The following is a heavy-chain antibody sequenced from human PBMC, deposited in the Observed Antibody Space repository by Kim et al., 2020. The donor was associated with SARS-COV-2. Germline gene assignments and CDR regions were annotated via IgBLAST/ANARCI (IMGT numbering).Heavy chain of an antibody. D-gene: IGHD3-10*01. Sequence: SETLSLTCTVSGGSISSSSYYWGWIRQPPGKGLEWIGSIYYSGSTYYNPSLKSRVTISVDTSKNQFSLKLSSVTAADTAVYYCAILWFGEGIYYYYDMDVGGQGTTVTVSS. CDR3: AILWFGEGIYYYYDMDV. CDR2: IYYSGST. J-gene: IGHJ6*02. CDR1: GGSISSSSYY. V-gene: IGHV4-39*01.